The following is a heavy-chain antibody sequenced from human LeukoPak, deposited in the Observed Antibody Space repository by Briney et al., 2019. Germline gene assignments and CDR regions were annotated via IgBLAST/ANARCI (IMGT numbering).Heavy chain of an antibody. CDR1: GFTFSDFW. V-gene: IGHV3-74*01. D-gene: IGHD6-19*01. CDR3: AREGSGWYNYYYYMDV. J-gene: IGHJ6*03. Sequence: GGSLRLSCAASGFTFSDFWMHWVRQAPGKGLVWVSRINSGGTVTNYADSVKGRLTISRDNAKNSLYLQMNSLRAEDTAVYYCAREGSGWYNYYYYMDVWGKGTTVTVSS. CDR2: INSGGTVT.